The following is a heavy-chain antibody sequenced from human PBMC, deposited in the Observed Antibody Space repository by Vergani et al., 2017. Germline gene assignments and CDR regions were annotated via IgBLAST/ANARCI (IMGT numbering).Heavy chain of an antibody. V-gene: IGHV3-21*06. J-gene: IGHJ4*02. CDR3: ANEGSANRIRGWLDH. Sequence: EVQLQESGGGLVKPGGSLRVSCAASGFSFSTYSINWVRQAPGKGLEWVSSISGRSNYIYYADSLKGRFTISRDNSKNSVYLQMRSLRFDDTAVYYCANEGSANRIRGWLDHWGQGALVTVSS. CDR2: ISGRSNYI. CDR1: GFSFSTYS. D-gene: IGHD3-10*01.